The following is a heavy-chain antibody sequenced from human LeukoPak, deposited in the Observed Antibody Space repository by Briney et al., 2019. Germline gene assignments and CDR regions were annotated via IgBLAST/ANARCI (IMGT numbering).Heavy chain of an antibody. CDR2: ISGDGDST. CDR3: TKGVRSGTYYNCFDP. J-gene: IGHJ5*02. Sequence: GGSLRPSCVVSGFTLNDYALHWVRQAPGKGLEWISLISGDGDSTYYADSVKGRFTISRDNSKNSLYLQMSSLRAEDTALYYCTKGVRSGTYYNCFDPWGQGTLVTVSS. V-gene: IGHV3-43*02. CDR1: GFTLNDYA. D-gene: IGHD1-26*01.